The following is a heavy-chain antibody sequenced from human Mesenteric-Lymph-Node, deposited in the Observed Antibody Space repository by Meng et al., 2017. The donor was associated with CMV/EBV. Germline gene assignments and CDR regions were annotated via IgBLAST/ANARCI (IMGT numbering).Heavy chain of an antibody. Sequence: SETLSLTCTVSGGSINTYSWTWIRQPPGKGLEWIGYVFYTGSTNYNPSLKSRVTMSVDMSKNQFSLKLSSVTAADTAVYYCARDLNGGAFDIWGQGTMVTVSS. J-gene: IGHJ3*02. CDR2: VFYTGST. CDR1: GGSINTYS. CDR3: ARDLNGGAFDI. V-gene: IGHV4-59*01. D-gene: IGHD3-16*01.